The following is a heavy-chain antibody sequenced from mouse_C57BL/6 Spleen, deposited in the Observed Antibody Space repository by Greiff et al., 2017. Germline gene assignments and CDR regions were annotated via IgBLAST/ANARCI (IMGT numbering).Heavy chain of an antibody. CDR3: ARAGYYYGSSPFDY. V-gene: IGHV3-6*01. D-gene: IGHD1-1*01. CDR2: ISYDGSN. Sequence: DVKLVESGPGLVKPSQSLSLTCSVTGYSITSGYYWNWIRQFPGNKLEWMGYISYDGSNNYNPSLKNRISITRDTSKNQFFLKLNSVTTEDTATYYGARAGYYYGSSPFDYWGQGTTLTVSS. J-gene: IGHJ2*01. CDR1: GYSITSGYY.